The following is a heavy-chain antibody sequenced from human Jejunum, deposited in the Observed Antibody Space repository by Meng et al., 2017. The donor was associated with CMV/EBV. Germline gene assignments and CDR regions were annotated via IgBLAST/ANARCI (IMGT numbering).Heavy chain of an antibody. CDR2: VSAIGRT. CDR3: ARGLRGYLLAFDP. J-gene: IGHJ5*02. CDR1: SDSINSYY. V-gene: IGHV4-59*13. Sequence: VSSDSINSYYWNWIRQPPGKGLEWIVYVSAIGRTNYNASLRSRVTMSLDTSNKHFFLKLSSVTAADTAVYYCARGLRGYLLAFDPWGQGSLVTVFS. D-gene: IGHD3-10*01.